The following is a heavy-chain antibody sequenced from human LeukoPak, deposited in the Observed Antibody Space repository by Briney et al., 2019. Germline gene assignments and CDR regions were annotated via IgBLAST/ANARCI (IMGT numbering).Heavy chain of an antibody. Sequence: PGGSLRSSCAASGFTFSSYIMNWVRQAPGKGLEWVSYISSSSGTIYYADSVKGRFIISRDNAKNSLFLQMNSLRDEDTAVYYCARDRKQTPDCWGQGTVVTVS. V-gene: IGHV3-48*02. D-gene: IGHD1/OR15-1a*01. CDR3: ARDRKQTPDC. CDR2: ISSSSGTI. J-gene: IGHJ4*02. CDR1: GFTFSSYI.